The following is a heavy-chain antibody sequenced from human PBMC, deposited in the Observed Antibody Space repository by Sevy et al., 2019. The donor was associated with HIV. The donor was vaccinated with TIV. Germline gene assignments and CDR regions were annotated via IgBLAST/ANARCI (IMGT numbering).Heavy chain of an antibody. Sequence: ASVKVSCKASGYTFTSYGISWVRQAPGQGLEWMGWISAYNGNTNYAQKLQGRVTMTTDTSTSTAYMELRSLRSDDTAVYYCARVKLGYCSGGSCSTPATSGPTHDYWGHGTLVTVSS. CDR2: ISAYNGNT. CDR1: GYTFTSYG. D-gene: IGHD2-15*01. J-gene: IGHJ4*01. CDR3: ARVKLGYCSGGSCSTPATSGPTHDY. V-gene: IGHV1-18*01.